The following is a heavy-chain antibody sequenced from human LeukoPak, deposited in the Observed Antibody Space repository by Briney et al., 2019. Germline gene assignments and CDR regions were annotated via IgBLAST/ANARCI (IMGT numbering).Heavy chain of an antibody. V-gene: IGHV3-11*06. CDR2: ISRTGSHT. Sequence: PGGSLRLSCAASGFTFSDYYMSWIRQAPGKGLEWLSYISRTGSHTPYADSVKGRFTVSRDNAKNSLSLELNSLRVDDTAIYYCARVGSTAEAGTPDYWGQGTLVTVSS. J-gene: IGHJ4*02. D-gene: IGHD6-13*01. CDR3: ARVGSTAEAGTPDY. CDR1: GFTFSDYY.